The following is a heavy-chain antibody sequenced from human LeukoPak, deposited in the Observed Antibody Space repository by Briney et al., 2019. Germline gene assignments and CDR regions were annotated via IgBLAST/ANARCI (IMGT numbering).Heavy chain of an antibody. CDR2: ISYDGSNK. D-gene: IGHD1-26*01. J-gene: IGHJ4*02. CDR3: ARERGAAVDY. Sequence: GRSLRLSCAASGFTFSSYAMHWVRQAPGKGLEWVAVISYDGSNKYYADSVKGRFTISRDNSKNTLYLQMNSLRAEDTAVYYCARERGAAVDYWGQGTLVTVSS. CDR1: GFTFSSYA. V-gene: IGHV3-30-3*01.